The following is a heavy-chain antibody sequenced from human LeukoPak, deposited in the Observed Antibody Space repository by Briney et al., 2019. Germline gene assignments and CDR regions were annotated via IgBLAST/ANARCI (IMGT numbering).Heavy chain of an antibody. CDR2: ISSSSSYI. D-gene: IGHD6-19*01. Sequence: GGSLRLSCAASGFTFSSYSMNWLRPAPGKGLEWVSSISSSSSYIYYADSVKGRFTISRDNAKNSLYLPMNRLRAEDTAVYYCARPPSIAVAGAISDDGMDVWGQGTTVTVSS. CDR3: ARPPSIAVAGAISDDGMDV. V-gene: IGHV3-21*01. J-gene: IGHJ6*02. CDR1: GFTFSSYS.